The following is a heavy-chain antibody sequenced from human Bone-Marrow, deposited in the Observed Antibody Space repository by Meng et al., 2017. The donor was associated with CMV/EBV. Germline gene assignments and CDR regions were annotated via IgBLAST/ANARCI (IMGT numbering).Heavy chain of an antibody. D-gene: IGHD2-2*01. CDR3: ARAGYCSSTSCSRGEYYYYGMDV. V-gene: IGHV3-48*04. J-gene: IGHJ6*02. Sequence: GESLKISCAASGFTFSSYSMNWVRQAPGKGLEWVSYISSSSSTIYYADSVKGRFTISRDNAKNSLYLQMNSLRAEDTAVYYCARAGYCSSTSCSRGEYYYYGMDVWGQGPTVTVSS. CDR1: GFTFSSYS. CDR2: ISSSSSTI.